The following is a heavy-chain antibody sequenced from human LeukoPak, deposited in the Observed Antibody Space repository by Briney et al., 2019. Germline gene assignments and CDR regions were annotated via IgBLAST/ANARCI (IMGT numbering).Heavy chain of an antibody. V-gene: IGHV4-59*01. CDR3: AREVPAATAYFDY. CDR2: IYYSGST. CDR1: GGSISSYY. D-gene: IGHD2-2*01. Sequence: SETLSLTCTVSGGSISSYYWRWIRQPPGKGLEWIGYIYYSGSTNYNPSLKSRVTISVDTSKNQFSLKLSSVTAADTAVYYCAREVPAATAYFDYWGQGTLVTVSS. J-gene: IGHJ4*02.